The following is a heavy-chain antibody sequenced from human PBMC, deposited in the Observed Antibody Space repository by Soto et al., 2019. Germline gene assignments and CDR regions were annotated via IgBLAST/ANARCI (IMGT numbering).Heavy chain of an antibody. V-gene: IGHV1-18*01. CDR2: ISTYNGNT. CDR3: ARGPTDYYDNSGNYFLDY. D-gene: IGHD3-22*01. Sequence: ASVKVSCKTSGYTFTTYGGSWVRQAPGQGLDWMGWISTYNGNTKYAERLQGRVTMTTDTTTSTAYMELRSLTSDDTAVYYCARGPTDYYDNSGNYFLDYWGQGTLVTVSS. J-gene: IGHJ4*02. CDR1: GYTFTTYG.